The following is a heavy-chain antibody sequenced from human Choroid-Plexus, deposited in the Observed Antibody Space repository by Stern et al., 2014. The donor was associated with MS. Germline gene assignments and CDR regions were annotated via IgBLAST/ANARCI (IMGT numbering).Heavy chain of an antibody. V-gene: IGHV3-30*18. CDR1: GFTFGSCA. CDR2: VSYDGINK. Sequence: VQLVESGGGVVQPGRPLRLSCAASGFTFGSCAMHWVRQAPGKGLERVAGVSYDGINKYYADSVKSRFTVSRDNSQNTLYMQMSSLRAEDTAVYYCAKDRQYLTYFFDHWGQGSLVTVSS. J-gene: IGHJ5*02. CDR3: AKDRQYLTYFFDH. D-gene: IGHD2-8*01.